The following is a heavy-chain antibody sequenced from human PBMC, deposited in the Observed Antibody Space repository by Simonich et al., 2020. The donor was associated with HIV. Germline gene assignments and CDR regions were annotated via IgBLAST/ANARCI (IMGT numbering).Heavy chain of an antibody. Sequence: QVQLQQWGAGLLKPSETLSLTCALYGGSFSDYFWTWIRQSPGKGLEWIGEINHSGSAKYHPSLKSRVTISEDASKNHFSLRLSSVTAADTAVYYCARSAGWLPLDYWGLGTLVTVSS. CDR3: ARSAGWLPLDY. V-gene: IGHV4-34*02. CDR2: INHSGSA. D-gene: IGHD6-19*01. J-gene: IGHJ4*02. CDR1: GGSFSDYF.